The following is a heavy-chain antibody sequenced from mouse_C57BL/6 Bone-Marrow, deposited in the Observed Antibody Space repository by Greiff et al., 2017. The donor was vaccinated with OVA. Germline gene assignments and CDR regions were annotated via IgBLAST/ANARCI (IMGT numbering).Heavy chain of an antibody. Sequence: QVQLQQPGAELVKPGASVKLSCKASGYTFTSYWMHWVKQRPGQGLEWIGMIHPNSGSTYYNEKFKSKATLTADKSSSTAYMQLRSLTSEDSAVDYCGGERYPWFAYWGQGTLVTVSA. CDR3: GGERYPWFAY. CDR2: IHPNSGST. V-gene: IGHV1-64*01. J-gene: IGHJ3*01. D-gene: IGHD2-14*01. CDR1: GYTFTSYW.